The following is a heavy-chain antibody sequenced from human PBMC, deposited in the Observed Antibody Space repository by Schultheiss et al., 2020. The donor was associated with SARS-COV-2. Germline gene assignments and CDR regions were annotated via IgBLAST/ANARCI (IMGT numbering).Heavy chain of an antibody. CDR3: ARERAAAGSWYFDL. J-gene: IGHJ2*01. D-gene: IGHD6-13*01. Sequence: ASVKVSCKASGYTFTGYYMHWVRQAPGQGLEWMGWINPNSGGTNYAQKFQGWVTMTRDTSISTAYMELSRLRSDDTAVYYCARERAAAGSWYFDLWGRGTLVTVSS. CDR1: GYTFTGYY. CDR2: INPNSGGT. V-gene: IGHV1-2*04.